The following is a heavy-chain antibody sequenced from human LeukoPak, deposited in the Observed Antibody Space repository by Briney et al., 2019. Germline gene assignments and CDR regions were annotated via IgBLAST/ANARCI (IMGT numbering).Heavy chain of an antibody. D-gene: IGHD2/OR15-2a*01. CDR3: AKFSEAYFTTLHMDV. CDR1: GFTFSSYG. J-gene: IGHJ6*03. Sequence: GGSLRLSRAASGFTFSSYGMHWVRQAPGKGLEWVAFIRYDGSNKYYADSVKGRFTISRDNSKNTLYLQMNSLRAEDTAVYYCAKFSEAYFTTLHMDVWGKGTTVTVSS. V-gene: IGHV3-30*02. CDR2: IRYDGSNK.